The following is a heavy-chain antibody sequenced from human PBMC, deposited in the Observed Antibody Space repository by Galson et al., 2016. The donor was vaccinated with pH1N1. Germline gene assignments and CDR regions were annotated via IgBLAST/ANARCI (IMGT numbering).Heavy chain of an antibody. CDR2: IFHSGTT. J-gene: IGHJ4*02. V-gene: IGHV4-38-2*01. CDR3: ARHPHYYDSSGYYFDY. CDR1: GYSIKNGYY. Sequence: LTCAVSGYSIKNGYYWGWIRQPPGKGLEWIGIIFHSGTTYYNPSLGSRVSLSVDRSKNQFSLRLRSMTAADTAVYYCARHPHYYDSSGYYFDYWGQGILVTVSS. D-gene: IGHD3-22*01.